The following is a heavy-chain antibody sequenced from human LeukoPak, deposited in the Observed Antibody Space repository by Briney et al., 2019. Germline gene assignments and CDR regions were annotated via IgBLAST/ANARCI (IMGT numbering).Heavy chain of an antibody. CDR1: GFTFSSYA. V-gene: IGHV3-23*01. CDR3: AKAITMIRSCLWH. Sequence: GGSLRLSCAASGFTFSSYAMSWARQAPGKGLEWVSAISGSGGSTYYADSVKGRFTISRDNSKNTLYLQMNSLRAEDTAVYYCAKAITMIRSCLWHWGQGTLVTVSS. D-gene: IGHD3-22*01. CDR2: ISGSGGST. J-gene: IGHJ4*02.